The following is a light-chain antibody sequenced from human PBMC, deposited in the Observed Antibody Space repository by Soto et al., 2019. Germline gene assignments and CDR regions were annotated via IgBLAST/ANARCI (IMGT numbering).Light chain of an antibody. Sequence: ILFTPSPTTLSLSPGERAPLSCRASQSVSSNLAWYQQKPGQAPRLLIYGASTRATGVPARFSGSGSGTEFTLTISSLQSEDFAVYHCHQYNSWPRTFGQGTKVDIK. V-gene: IGKV3-15*01. CDR3: HQYNSWPRT. J-gene: IGKJ1*01. CDR2: GAS. CDR1: QSVSSN.